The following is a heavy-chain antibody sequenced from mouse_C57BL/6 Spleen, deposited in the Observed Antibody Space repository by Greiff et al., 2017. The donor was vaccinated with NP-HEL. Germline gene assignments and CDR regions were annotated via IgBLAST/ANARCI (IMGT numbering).Heavy chain of an antibody. CDR2: INPGRGGT. Sequence: VQLQQSGAELVRPGTSVKVSCKASGYAFTNYWIEWVKQRPGQGLEWIGVINPGRGGTNYNEKFKGKATLTADKSSSTAYMQLSSLTSEDSAVYFCARSGGYAYYFDYWGQGTTLTVSS. D-gene: IGHD3-1*01. J-gene: IGHJ2*01. CDR3: ARSGGYAYYFDY. CDR1: GYAFTNYW. V-gene: IGHV1-54*01.